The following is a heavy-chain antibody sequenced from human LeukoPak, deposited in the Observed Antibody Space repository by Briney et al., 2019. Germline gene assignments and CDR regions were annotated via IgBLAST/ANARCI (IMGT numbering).Heavy chain of an antibody. Sequence: GGSLRLSCAASGFTFSSYSMNWVRQAPGKGLEWVSSISSSSSYIYYADSVKGRFTISRDNAKNSLYLQMNSLRTEDTAVYYCARERSWNGPLDYWGQGTLVTVSS. V-gene: IGHV3-21*01. J-gene: IGHJ4*02. CDR1: GFTFSSYS. D-gene: IGHD1-1*01. CDR3: ARERSWNGPLDY. CDR2: ISSSSSYI.